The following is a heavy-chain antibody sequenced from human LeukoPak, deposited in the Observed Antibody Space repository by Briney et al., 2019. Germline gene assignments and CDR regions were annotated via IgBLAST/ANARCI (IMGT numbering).Heavy chain of an antibody. CDR1: GGSISSSSYY. J-gene: IGHJ4*02. Sequence: SETLSLTCTVSGGSISSSSYYWGWIRQPPGKGLEWIGSIYYSRSTYYNPSLKSRVTISVDTSKNQFSLKLSSVTAADTAVYYCARSSVTVAVDYWGQGTLVTVSS. D-gene: IGHD6-19*01. CDR2: IYYSRST. CDR3: ARSSVTVAVDY. V-gene: IGHV4-39*01.